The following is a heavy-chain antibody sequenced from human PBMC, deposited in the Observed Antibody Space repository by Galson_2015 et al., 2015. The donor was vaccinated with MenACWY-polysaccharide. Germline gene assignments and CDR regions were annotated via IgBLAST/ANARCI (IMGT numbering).Heavy chain of an antibody. D-gene: IGHD5-18*01. CDR2: MNHKTGDA. CDR1: GYSFTSYD. CDR3: ARVGYSNDFDY. V-gene: IGHV1-8*01. Sequence: SVKVSCKASGYSFTSYDINWVRQATGQGLEWMGWMNHKTGDAGFAQKFQGRVTMTRDTSISTAYMELSSLRSEDTAVYYCARVGYSNDFDYWGQGTLVTVSS. J-gene: IGHJ4*02.